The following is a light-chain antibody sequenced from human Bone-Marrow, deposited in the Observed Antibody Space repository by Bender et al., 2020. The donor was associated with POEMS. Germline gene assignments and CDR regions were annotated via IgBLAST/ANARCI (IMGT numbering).Light chain of an antibody. CDR2: DDS. Sequence: SYVLTQPPSVSVAPGQTARITCGGNNIGTKHVHWYQQKPGQAPVLVVYDDSDRPSGIPERFSGSKSGTSASLAITGLQAEDEAEYYCQSFDSSLREVFGGGTKLTVL. V-gene: IGLV3-21*02. CDR1: NIGTKH. CDR3: QSFDSSLREV. J-gene: IGLJ3*02.